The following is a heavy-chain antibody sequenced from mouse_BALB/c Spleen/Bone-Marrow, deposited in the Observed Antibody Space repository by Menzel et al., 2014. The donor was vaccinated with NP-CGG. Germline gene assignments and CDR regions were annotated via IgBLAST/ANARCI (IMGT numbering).Heavy chain of an antibody. D-gene: IGHD2-4*01. V-gene: IGHV1-69*02. CDR2: IYPSDSYT. Sequence: LQESGAELVRPGASVKLSCKASGYTFTSYWINWVKQRPGQGLEWIGNIYPSDSYTNYNQKFKDKATLTVDKSSSTAYMQLSSPTSEDSAVYYCTRTYDYDEGGFDYWGQGTTLTVSS. CDR1: GYTFTSYW. CDR3: TRTYDYDEGGFDY. J-gene: IGHJ2*01.